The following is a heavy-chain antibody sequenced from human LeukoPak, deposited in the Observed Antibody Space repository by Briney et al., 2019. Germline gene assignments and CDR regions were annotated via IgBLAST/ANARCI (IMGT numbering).Heavy chain of an antibody. V-gene: IGHV1-2*02. Sequence: GASVKVFCKASGYTFTGYYMHWVRQAPGQGLEGMGGINPNSGGTNYAQKFQGRFTMTRDTSISTAYMELSRLRSDDTAVYYCARESVAGSFYFDYWGQGTLVTVSS. CDR2: INPNSGGT. J-gene: IGHJ4*02. D-gene: IGHD6-19*01. CDR1: GYTFTGYY. CDR3: ARESVAGSFYFDY.